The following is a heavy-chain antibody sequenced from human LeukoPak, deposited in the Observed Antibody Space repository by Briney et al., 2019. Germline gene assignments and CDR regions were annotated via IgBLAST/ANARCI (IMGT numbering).Heavy chain of an antibody. V-gene: IGHV3-30-3*01. Sequence: GRSLRLSCAASGFTFSSYAMHWVRQAPGKGLEWVAVISYDGSNKYYADSVKGRFTISRDNSKNTLYLQMNSLRAEDTAVYYCARGGATRGFGELRLDYWGQGTLVTVSS. CDR3: ARGGATRGFGELRLDY. CDR1: GFTFSSYA. CDR2: ISYDGSNK. D-gene: IGHD3-10*01. J-gene: IGHJ4*02.